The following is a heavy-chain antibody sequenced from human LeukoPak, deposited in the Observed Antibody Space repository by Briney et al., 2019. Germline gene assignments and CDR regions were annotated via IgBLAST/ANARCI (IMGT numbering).Heavy chain of an antibody. Sequence: TGGSLRLSCAVSGITLSNYGMSWVRQAPGKGLEWVAGIRDNGGSTNYADSVKGRFTISRDNPKNTLYLQMNSLRAEDTAVYFCAKRGVVIRVILVGFHKEAYYFDSRGQGALVTVSS. J-gene: IGHJ4*02. CDR2: IRDNGGST. CDR1: GITLSNYG. D-gene: IGHD3-22*01. CDR3: AKRGVVIRVILVGFHKEAYYFDS. V-gene: IGHV3-23*01.